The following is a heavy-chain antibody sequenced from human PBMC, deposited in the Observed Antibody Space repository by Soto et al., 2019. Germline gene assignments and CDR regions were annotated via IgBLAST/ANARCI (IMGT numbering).Heavy chain of an antibody. CDR2: IYWDDDK. D-gene: IGHD3-3*01. V-gene: IGHV2-5*02. Sequence: SGPTLVNPTQTLTLTCTFSGFSLSTSGVGVGWIRQPPGKALEWLALIYWDDDKRYSPSLKSRLTITKDTSKNQVVLTMTNMDPVDTATYYCAHIQTYYDFWSGYYDPYNWFDPWGQGTLVTVSS. J-gene: IGHJ5*02. CDR1: GFSLSTSGVG. CDR3: AHIQTYYDFWSGYYDPYNWFDP.